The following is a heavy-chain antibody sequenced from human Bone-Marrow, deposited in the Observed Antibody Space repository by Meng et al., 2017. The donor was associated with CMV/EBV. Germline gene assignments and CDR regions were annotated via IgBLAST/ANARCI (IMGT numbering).Heavy chain of an antibody. J-gene: IGHJ3*02. CDR2: INPNSGGT. V-gene: IGHV1-2*02. D-gene: IGHD6-13*01. CDR3: ARDSSMDLGDAFDI. CDR1: GYTFTGYY. Sequence: ASVKVSCQASGYTFTGYYMHWVRQAPGQGLEGMGWINPNSGGTNYAQKFQGRVTMTRDTSISTAYMELSRLRSDDTAVYYCARDSSMDLGDAFDIWGQGTMVTVSS.